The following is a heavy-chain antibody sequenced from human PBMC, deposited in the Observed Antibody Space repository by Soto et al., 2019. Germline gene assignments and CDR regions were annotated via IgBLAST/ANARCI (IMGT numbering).Heavy chain of an antibody. CDR3: TRGDYYDTNGHNYRFEY. D-gene: IGHD3-22*01. CDR1: GFTFGHYA. V-gene: IGHV3-49*04. J-gene: IGHJ4*02. Sequence: EVQLVESGGGLVQPGRSLRLSCTASGFTFGHYAMSWVRHAPGKGLEWVCFIRSTTFGGTTEYAASVRGRFTVSRDDSKSIAYLQMNSLKSEDTAVYYCTRGDYYDTNGHNYRFEYWGQGSLVTVSS. CDR2: IRSTTFGGTT.